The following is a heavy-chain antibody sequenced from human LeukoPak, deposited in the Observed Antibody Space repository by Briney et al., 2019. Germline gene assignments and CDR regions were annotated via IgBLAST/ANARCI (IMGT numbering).Heavy chain of an antibody. CDR1: GFTFSGSA. Sequence: GGSLKLSCAASGFTFSGSAMHWVRQASGKGLEWVGRIRGKANSYATAYAASVKGRFTISRDDSKNTAYLQMNSLRAEDTAMYFCVRDVGAVRGEVYFDYWGQGTLVTVSS. CDR2: IRGKANSYAT. CDR3: VRDVGAVRGEVYFDY. J-gene: IGHJ4*02. V-gene: IGHV3-73*01. D-gene: IGHD5-24*01.